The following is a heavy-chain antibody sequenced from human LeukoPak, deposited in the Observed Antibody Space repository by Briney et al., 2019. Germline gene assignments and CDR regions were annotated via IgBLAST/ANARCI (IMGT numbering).Heavy chain of an antibody. V-gene: IGHV1-18*04. Sequence: ASVKVSCKASGYTFTTYGITWVRQAPEQGLEWMGYISAYSGNTNYAQKLQGRVTMTTDTSTTTAYMELRSQRSDDTAVYYCARELSADTSVGHLAHWGQGTLVTVSS. CDR2: ISAYSGNT. D-gene: IGHD5-18*01. CDR3: ARELSADTSVGHLAH. CDR1: GYTFTTYG. J-gene: IGHJ4*02.